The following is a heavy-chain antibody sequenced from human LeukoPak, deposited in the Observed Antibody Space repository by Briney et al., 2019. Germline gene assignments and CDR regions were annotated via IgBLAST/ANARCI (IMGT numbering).Heavy chain of an antibody. CDR2: ISSNGGST. Sequence: GGSLRLSCAASGFTFSSYAMHWVRQAPGRGLEYVSAISSNGGSTYYANSVKGRFTISRDNSKNTLYLQMGSLRAEDMAVYYCARDNYGSGSPFDYWGQRTLVTVSA. V-gene: IGHV3-64*01. CDR3: ARDNYGSGSPFDY. CDR1: GFTFSSYA. D-gene: IGHD3-10*01. J-gene: IGHJ4*02.